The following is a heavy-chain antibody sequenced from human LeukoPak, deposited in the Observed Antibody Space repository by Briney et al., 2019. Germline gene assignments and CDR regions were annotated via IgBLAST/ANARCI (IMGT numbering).Heavy chain of an antibody. CDR3: AKVLTYYYYMDA. D-gene: IGHD2-8*01. V-gene: IGHV3-33*06. Sequence: GGSLRLSCAASGFTFSSYGMHWVRQAPGKGLEWVAVIWYDGSNKYYADSVKGRFTISRDNSKNTLYLQMNSLRAEDTAVYYCAKVLTYYYYMDAWGKGTTVTVSS. J-gene: IGHJ6*03. CDR1: GFTFSSYG. CDR2: IWYDGSNK.